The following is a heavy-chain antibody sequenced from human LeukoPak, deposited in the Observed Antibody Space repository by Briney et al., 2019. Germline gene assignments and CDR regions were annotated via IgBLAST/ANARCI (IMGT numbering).Heavy chain of an antibody. CDR1: GGSIRSSSYY. J-gene: IGHJ4*02. CDR3: ARWDMVATIGY. D-gene: IGHD5-12*01. CDR2: IYYSGST. Sequence: SETLSLTCTVSGGSIRSSSYYWGWIRQPPGKGLEWIGSIYYSGSTFYNPSLKSRLTISADTPKNQFSLKLTSVTAADTAVYYCARWDMVATIGYWGQGTLVTVSS. V-gene: IGHV4-39*01.